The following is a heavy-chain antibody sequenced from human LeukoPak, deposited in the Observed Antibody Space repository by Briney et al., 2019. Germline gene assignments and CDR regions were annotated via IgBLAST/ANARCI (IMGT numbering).Heavy chain of an antibody. Sequence: PGESLSLSCTVSGFTLSSYALNWVRRAPGQGMEWVSSISSSSHIYYTDSVKGRFTISRDNAKNSLYLQMNSLRAEDTAVYYCVTDYGGSSGAFDIWGQGTMVTVSS. CDR1: GFTLSSYA. CDR2: ISSSSHI. J-gene: IGHJ3*02. CDR3: VTDYGGSSGAFDI. D-gene: IGHD4-23*01. V-gene: IGHV3-69-1*01.